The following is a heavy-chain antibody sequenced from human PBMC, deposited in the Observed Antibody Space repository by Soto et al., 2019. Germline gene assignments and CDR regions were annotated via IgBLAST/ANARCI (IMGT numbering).Heavy chain of an antibody. CDR3: ARPLDTSGWNDY. D-gene: IGHD6-19*01. J-gene: IGHJ4*02. CDR1: GYSFTSYW. V-gene: IGHV5-51*01. Sequence: PGESLKISCQGSGYSFTSYWIGWVRQMPGKGLEWMGIIYPGDSDTRYSPSFEGQVTISADKSISTAYLQWSSLKASDTATYYCARPLDTSGWNDYWGQGTLVTVSS. CDR2: IYPGDSDT.